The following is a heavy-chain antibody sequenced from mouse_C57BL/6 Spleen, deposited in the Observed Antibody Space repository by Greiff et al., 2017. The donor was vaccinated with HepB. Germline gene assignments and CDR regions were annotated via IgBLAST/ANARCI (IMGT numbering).Heavy chain of an antibody. CDR1: GFNIKDYY. J-gene: IGHJ3*01. CDR2: IDPEDGDT. CDR3: TRAYYSNPFAY. V-gene: IGHV14-1*01. Sequence: DVQLQESGAELVRPGASVKLSCTASGFNIKDYYMHWVKQRPEQGLEWIGRIDPEDGDTEYAPKFQGKATMTADTSSNTAYLQLSSLTSEDTAVYYCTRAYYSNPFAYWGQGTLVTVSA. D-gene: IGHD2-5*01.